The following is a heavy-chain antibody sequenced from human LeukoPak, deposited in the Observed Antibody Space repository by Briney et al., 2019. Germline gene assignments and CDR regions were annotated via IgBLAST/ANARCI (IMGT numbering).Heavy chain of an antibody. CDR3: ARSYYYDYRQIDY. CDR2: IYYSGST. V-gene: IGHV4-39*01. CDR1: GDSISTSSYY. D-gene: IGHD3-22*01. J-gene: IGHJ4*02. Sequence: SETLSLTCTVSGDSISTSSYYWGWIRQPPGKGLEWLGSIYYSGSTYYNPSLKSRVTISVDTSKNQFSLNLHSVTAADTAVFYCARSYYYDYRQIDYWGQGTLVTVSS.